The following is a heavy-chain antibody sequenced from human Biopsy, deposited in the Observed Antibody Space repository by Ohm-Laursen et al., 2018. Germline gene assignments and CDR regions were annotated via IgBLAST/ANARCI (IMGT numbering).Heavy chain of an antibody. D-gene: IGHD4-23*01. Sequence: GTLSLTCTVSGDSISSYYWSWIRQPPGKGLEWIGHISYTGYTSYNASLKSRVTISVDTSRNHFSLRLSSLTAADTAVYYCARGSNDFGGLCFHRWGQGTLLTASS. CDR1: GDSISSYY. J-gene: IGHJ5*02. V-gene: IGHV4-59*01. CDR3: ARGSNDFGGLCFHR. CDR2: ISYTGYT.